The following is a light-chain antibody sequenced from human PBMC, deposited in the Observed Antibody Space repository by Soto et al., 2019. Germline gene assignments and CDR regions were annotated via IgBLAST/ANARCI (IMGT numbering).Light chain of an antibody. Sequence: EIVLTQSPGTLSLSPGERATLSCRASQSVSSSYLDWYQQKPGQAPRLLIYGASSRATGIPDRFSGSGSGTNVTLTISRLEPEDFAVYYCQQYGSSPALTFGGGTKVEIK. CDR2: GAS. CDR3: QQYGSSPALT. V-gene: IGKV3-20*01. CDR1: QSVSSSY. J-gene: IGKJ4*01.